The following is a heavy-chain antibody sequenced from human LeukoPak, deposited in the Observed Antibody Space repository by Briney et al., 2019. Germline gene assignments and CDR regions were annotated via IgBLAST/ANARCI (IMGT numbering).Heavy chain of an antibody. J-gene: IGHJ3*02. CDR1: GFTFSSYG. Sequence: GGSLRLSCAASGFTFSSYGMSWVRQAPGKGLEWVSDISGSGGSTYYADSVKGRFTFSRDNSKNTLYLQMNSLRAEDTAVYYCAKEHGGSSWYEDAFDIWGQGTMVTVSS. D-gene: IGHD6-13*01. V-gene: IGHV3-23*01. CDR3: AKEHGGSSWYEDAFDI. CDR2: ISGSGGST.